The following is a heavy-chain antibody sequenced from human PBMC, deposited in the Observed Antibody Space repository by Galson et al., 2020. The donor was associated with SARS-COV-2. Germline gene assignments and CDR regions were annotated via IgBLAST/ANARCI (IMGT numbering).Heavy chain of an antibody. V-gene: IGHV1-24*01. J-gene: IGHJ6*03. CDR3: ATGTPYCGGDCYFKAPYYYYMDV. Sequence: ASVKVSCKVSGYTLTELSMHWVRQAPGKGLEWMGGFDPEDGETIYAQKFQGRVTMTEDTSTDTAYMELSSLRSEDTAVYYCATGTPYCGGDCYFKAPYYYYMDVWGKGTTVTVSS. D-gene: IGHD2-21*01. CDR2: FDPEDGET. CDR1: GYTLTELS.